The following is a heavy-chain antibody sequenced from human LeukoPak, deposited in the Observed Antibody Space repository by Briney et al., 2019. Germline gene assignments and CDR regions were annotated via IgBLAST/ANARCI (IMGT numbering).Heavy chain of an antibody. CDR2: IYPRDGST. J-gene: IGHJ4*02. CDR1: GYSFTSNY. CDR3: ARDQEGFDY. V-gene: IGHV1-46*01. Sequence: ASVKVSCKVSGYSFTSNYIHWVRQAPGQGLEWMGMIYPRDGSTSYAQRFQDRVTVTRDSSTSTVHMELSGLRSEDTAVYYCARDQEGFDYWGQGTLVTVSS.